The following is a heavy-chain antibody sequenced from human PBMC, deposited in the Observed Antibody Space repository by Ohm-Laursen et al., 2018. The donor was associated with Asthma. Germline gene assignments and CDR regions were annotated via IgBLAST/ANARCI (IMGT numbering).Heavy chain of an antibody. D-gene: IGHD1-1*01. Sequence: SLRLSCTASEFTFSLYSMNWVRQAPGKGLEWLSYISSSGTTIFSADSAKGRFTISRDNAKKSLYLQINSLRADDSAVYYCARDLLGSTGTPDLGGQGTLVAVSS. CDR1: EFTFSLYS. J-gene: IGHJ5*02. CDR3: ARDLLGSTGTPDL. CDR2: ISSSGTTI. V-gene: IGHV3-48*01.